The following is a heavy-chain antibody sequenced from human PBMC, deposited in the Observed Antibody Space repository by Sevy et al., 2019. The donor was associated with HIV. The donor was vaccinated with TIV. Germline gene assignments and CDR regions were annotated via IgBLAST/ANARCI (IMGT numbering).Heavy chain of an antibody. D-gene: IGHD3-10*01. CDR2: FDPEDGET. V-gene: IGHV1-24*01. J-gene: IGHJ6*02. CDR3: ATDKSGIKNYYYYYSMDV. Sequence: ASVKVSCKVSGYTLTELSMHWVRQAPGKGLEWMGGFDPEDGETIYAQKFQGRVTMTEDTSTDTAYMELSSLRSEDTAVYYCATDKSGIKNYYYYYSMDVWGQGTTVTVSS. CDR1: GYTLTELS.